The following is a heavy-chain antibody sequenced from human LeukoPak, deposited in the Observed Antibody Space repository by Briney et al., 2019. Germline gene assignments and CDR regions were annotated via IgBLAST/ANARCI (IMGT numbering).Heavy chain of an antibody. CDR3: ARGEPYYYDSSGYLGDV. D-gene: IGHD3-22*01. CDR1: GFTFSSYE. V-gene: IGHV3-48*03. J-gene: IGHJ6*02. CDR2: ISSSGSTI. Sequence: SGGSLRLSCAASGFTFSSYEMNWVRQAPGKGLEWVSYISSSGSTIYYADSVKGRFTISRDNAKNSLYLQMNSLRAEDTAVYYCARGEPYYYDSSGYLGDVRGQGTTVTVSS.